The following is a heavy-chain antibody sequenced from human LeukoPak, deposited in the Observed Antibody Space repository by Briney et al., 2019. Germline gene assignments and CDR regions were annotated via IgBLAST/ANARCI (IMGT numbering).Heavy chain of an antibody. CDR2: IYYSGST. CDR3: ARDPRGYSYGSRGGFDY. D-gene: IGHD5-18*01. Sequence: SQTLSLTCTVSDDSISSGAYYWTWIRQPPGKGLEWIGYIYYSGSTNYNPSLKSRVTISVDTSKNQFSLKLSSVTAADTAVYYCARDPRGYSYGSRGGFDYWGQGTLVTVSS. J-gene: IGHJ4*02. CDR1: DDSISSGAYY. V-gene: IGHV4-61*08.